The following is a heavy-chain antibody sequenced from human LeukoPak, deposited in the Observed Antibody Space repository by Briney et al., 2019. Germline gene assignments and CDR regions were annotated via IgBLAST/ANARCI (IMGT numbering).Heavy chain of an antibody. CDR1: GGTFSSYA. CDR2: IIPIFGTA. Sequence: SVKVSCKASGGTFSSYAISWVRQAPGQGREWMGGIIPIFGTANYAQKFQGRVTITADESTSTAYMELSSLRSEDTAVSYCARTVFLVSHYFDYWGQGTLVTVSS. V-gene: IGHV1-69*13. D-gene: IGHD3-3*01. CDR3: ARTVFLVSHYFDY. J-gene: IGHJ4*02.